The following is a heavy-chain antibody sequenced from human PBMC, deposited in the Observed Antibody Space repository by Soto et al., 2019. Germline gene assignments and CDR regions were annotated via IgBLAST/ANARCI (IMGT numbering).Heavy chain of an antibody. Sequence: QVQLVQSGAEVKKPGASVKVSCKASGYTFTGYYMHWVRQAPGQGLEWMGWINPNSGGTNYAQKFQGWVTMTRDTSISTAYMELSRLRSDDTAVYYCARDRGIAAAGGGYYGMDVWGQGTTVTVSS. CDR2: INPNSGGT. D-gene: IGHD6-13*01. V-gene: IGHV1-2*04. CDR1: GYTFTGYY. J-gene: IGHJ6*02. CDR3: ARDRGIAAAGGGYYGMDV.